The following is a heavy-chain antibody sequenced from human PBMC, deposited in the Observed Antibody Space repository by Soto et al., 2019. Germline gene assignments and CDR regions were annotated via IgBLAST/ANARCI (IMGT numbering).Heavy chain of an antibody. D-gene: IGHD2-15*01. CDR1: GFTFSSYW. CDR2: INTDGSST. J-gene: IGHJ4*02. Sequence: EVQLVESGGGLVQPGGSLRLSCAASGFTFSSYWMHWVRQAPGKGLVWISRINTDGSSTSYVDSVQGRFTISRDNGKNTLVLQMNSLRGEDTAVYYCARRGSGVTRGGQYWGQGTVVTVSS. V-gene: IGHV3-74*01. CDR3: ARRGSGVTRGGQY.